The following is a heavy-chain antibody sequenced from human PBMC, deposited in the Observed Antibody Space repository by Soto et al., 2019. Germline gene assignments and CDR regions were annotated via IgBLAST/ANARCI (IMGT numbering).Heavy chain of an antibody. CDR3: AGVDCGGGTCYSGGVDY. CDR1: GASFYNFA. J-gene: IGHJ4*02. CDR2: LTPVFRTA. D-gene: IGHD2-15*01. V-gene: IGHV1-69*01. Sequence: QVDLVQSGAEVKKPGSSVTVSCKASGASFYNFALYWVRQAPGQGLEWVGGLTPVFRTANYSQKFQGRVTITADESTTTAYMELSNLRSGDTAVFYCAGVDCGGGTCYSGGVDYWGQGTLVTVSS.